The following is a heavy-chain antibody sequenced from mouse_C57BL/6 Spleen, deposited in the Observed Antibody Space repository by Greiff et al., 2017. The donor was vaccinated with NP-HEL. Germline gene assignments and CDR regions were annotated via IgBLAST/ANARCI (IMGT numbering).Heavy chain of an antibody. CDR2: IYPGSGNT. J-gene: IGHJ4*01. V-gene: IGHV1-84*01. CDR1: GYTFTSYW. Sequence: VQLQQPGAELVKPGASVKLSCKASGYTFTSYWMHWVKQRPGQGLEWIGWIYPGSGNTKYNEKFKGKATLTVDTSSSTAYMQLSSLTSEDSAVYFCADLTGTPYYYAMDYWGQGTSVTVSS. D-gene: IGHD4-1*01. CDR3: ADLTGTPYYYAMDY.